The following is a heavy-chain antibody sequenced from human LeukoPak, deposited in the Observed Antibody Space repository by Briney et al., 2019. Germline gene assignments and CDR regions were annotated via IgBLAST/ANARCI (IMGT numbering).Heavy chain of an antibody. V-gene: IGHV4-4*07. CDR1: GGSISSYY. CDR3: ARLASYYDYVWGSYRPYYFDY. Sequence: PSQTLSLTCTVSGGSISSYYWSWIRQPAGKGLEWIGRIYTSGSTNYNPSLKSRVTISVDTSKNQFSLKLSSVTAADTAVYYCARLASYYDYVWGSYRPYYFDYWGQGTLVTVSS. D-gene: IGHD3-16*02. J-gene: IGHJ4*02. CDR2: IYTSGST.